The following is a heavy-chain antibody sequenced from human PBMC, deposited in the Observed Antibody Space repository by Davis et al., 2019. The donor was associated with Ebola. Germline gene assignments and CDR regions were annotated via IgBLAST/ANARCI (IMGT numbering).Heavy chain of an antibody. D-gene: IGHD3-16*01. J-gene: IGHJ1*01. V-gene: IGHV3-48*01. Sequence: GESLKISCAASGFTFSSYSMNWVRQAPGKGLEWVSYISSSSSTIYYADSVKGRFTISRDNSKNTLYLQMNSLRAEDTAVYYCAKEFWGWYFQHWGQGTLVTVSS. CDR1: GFTFSSYS. CDR3: AKEFWGWYFQH. CDR2: ISSSSSTI.